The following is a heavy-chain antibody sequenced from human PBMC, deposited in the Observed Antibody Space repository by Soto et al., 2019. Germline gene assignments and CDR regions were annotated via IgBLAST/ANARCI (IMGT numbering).Heavy chain of an antibody. Sequence: QVQLQESGPGLVKPSGTLSLTCAVSGGSISSRNWWSWVRQSPGKGLEWIGEIFHSGTTNYNPSLKSRLTVSVDKSKNQFSLNLSSVTAADTAVYYCARGHEGDGGWGMDVWGQGTMVTVSS. CDR2: IFHSGTT. V-gene: IGHV4-4*02. CDR1: GGSISSRNW. D-gene: IGHD3-16*01. CDR3: ARGHEGDGGWGMDV. J-gene: IGHJ6*02.